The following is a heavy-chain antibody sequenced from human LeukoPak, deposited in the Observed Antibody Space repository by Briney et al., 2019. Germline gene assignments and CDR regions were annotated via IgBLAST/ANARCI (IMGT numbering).Heavy chain of an antibody. V-gene: IGHV5-51*01. Sequence: GESLKISCKGSGYSFTSYWIGWVRQLPGKGLEWMGIIYPGDSDTRYSPSFQGQVIISADKSISTAYLQWSSLKASDTAMYYCARPRGGDFWSGPNNWFDPWGQGTLVTVSS. J-gene: IGHJ5*02. D-gene: IGHD3-3*01. CDR3: ARPRGGDFWSGPNNWFDP. CDR1: GYSFTSYW. CDR2: IYPGDSDT.